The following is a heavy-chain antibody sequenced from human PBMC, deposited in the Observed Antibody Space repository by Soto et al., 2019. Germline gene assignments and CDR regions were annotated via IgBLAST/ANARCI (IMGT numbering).Heavy chain of an antibody. Sequence: SQTLSLTCAISGDSVSSNSAAWNWIRQSPSRGLEWLGRTYYRSKWYNDYAVSVKSRITINPDTSKNQFSLQLNSVTPESTAVYYSTRVSFLEWVPTDYYYYDMGLWDQETTVTVSS. CDR3: TRVSFLEWVPTDYYYYDMGL. CDR1: GDSVSSNSAA. CDR2: TYYRSKWYN. D-gene: IGHD3-3*01. V-gene: IGHV6-1*01. J-gene: IGHJ6*02.